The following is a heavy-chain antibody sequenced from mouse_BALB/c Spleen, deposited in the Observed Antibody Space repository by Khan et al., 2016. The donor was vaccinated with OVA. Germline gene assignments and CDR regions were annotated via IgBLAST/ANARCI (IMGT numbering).Heavy chain of an antibody. J-gene: IGHJ2*01. CDR3: TRDRIDY. V-gene: IGHV1-7*01. CDR1: GYTFTTYW. CDR2: INPTSGYT. Sequence: VQLQESGADLAKPGASVKMSCKASGYTFTTYWMPWVKQRPGQGLEWIGYINPTSGYTNYSENFKDKATLSADKSSSTAYLQLSRLTSEDSAVYYCTRDRIDYWGQGTTLTVSS.